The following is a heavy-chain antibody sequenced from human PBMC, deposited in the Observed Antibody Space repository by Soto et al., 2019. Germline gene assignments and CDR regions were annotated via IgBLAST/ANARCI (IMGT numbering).Heavy chain of an antibody. CDR1: GFTFSSYA. Sequence: GGSLRLSCAASGFTFSSYAMTWVRQAPGKGLEWVSAISGSGGSTYYADSVKGRFTISRDNSKNTLYLQMNSLRAEDTAVYYCAKVGALHGYYYYGMDVWGQGTTVTVSS. CDR3: AKVGALHGYYYYGMDV. V-gene: IGHV3-23*01. D-gene: IGHD3-16*01. J-gene: IGHJ6*02. CDR2: ISGSGGST.